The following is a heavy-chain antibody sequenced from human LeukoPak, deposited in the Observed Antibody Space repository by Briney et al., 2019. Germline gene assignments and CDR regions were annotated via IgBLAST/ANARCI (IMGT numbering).Heavy chain of an antibody. V-gene: IGHV3-21*01. Sequence: PGGSLRLSCAASGFTFSSYSMNWVRQAPGKGLEWVSSISSSSRYIYYADSVKGRFTISRDNAKNSLYLQMNSLRAEDTAVYYCARDVNDILTGYHYWGQGTLVTVSS. CDR3: ARDVNDILTGYHY. CDR1: GFTFSSYS. D-gene: IGHD3-9*01. CDR2: ISSSSRYI. J-gene: IGHJ4*02.